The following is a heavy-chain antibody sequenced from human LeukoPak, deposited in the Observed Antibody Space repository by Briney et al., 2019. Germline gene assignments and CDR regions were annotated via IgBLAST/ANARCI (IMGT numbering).Heavy chain of an antibody. J-gene: IGHJ6*02. CDR1: GYTFTGYY. CDR3: ARVKYYDSSGYYSSGGYYYGMDV. CDR2: INPNSGGT. Sequence: GASVKVSCKASGYTFTGYYMHWVRQAPGQGLEWMGWINPNSGGTNYAQKFQGRVTMTRDTSISTAYMELSRLRSDDTAVYYCARVKYYDSSGYYSSGGYYYGMDVWGQGTTVTVSS. V-gene: IGHV1-2*02. D-gene: IGHD3-22*01.